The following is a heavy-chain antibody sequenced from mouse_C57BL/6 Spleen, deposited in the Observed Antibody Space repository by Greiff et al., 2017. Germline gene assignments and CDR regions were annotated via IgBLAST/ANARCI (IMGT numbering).Heavy chain of an antibody. CDR2: ISYDGSN. D-gene: IGHD2-1*01. J-gene: IGHJ4*01. CDR1: GYSITSGYY. CDR3: ARGGYGNYGGVDY. V-gene: IGHV3-6*01. Sequence: VQLKESGPGLVKPSQSLSLTCSVTGYSITSGYYWNWIRQFPGNKLEWMGYISYDGSNNYNPSLKNRISITRDTSKNQFFLKLNSVTTEDTATYYCARGGYGNYGGVDYWGQGTSVTVSS.